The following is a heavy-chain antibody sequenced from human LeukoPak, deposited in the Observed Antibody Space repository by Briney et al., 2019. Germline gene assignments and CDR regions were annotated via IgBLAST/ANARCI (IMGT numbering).Heavy chain of an antibody. CDR2: IYYSGST. CDR1: GVSISSSNSY. D-gene: IGHD5-12*01. J-gene: IGHJ3*02. V-gene: IGHV4-39*01. CDR3: VGSYSGYDYFPPDAFDI. Sequence: PSETLSLTCTVSGVSISSSNSYWGWIRQPPGKGLEWIGSIYYSGSTYYNPSLKSRVTISVDTSKNQFSLKLSSVTAADTAVYYCVGSYSGYDYFPPDAFDIWGQGTMVTVSS.